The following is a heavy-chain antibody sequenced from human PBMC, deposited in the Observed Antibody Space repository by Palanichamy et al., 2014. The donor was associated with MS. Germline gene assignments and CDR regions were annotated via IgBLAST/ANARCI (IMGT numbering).Heavy chain of an antibody. CDR2: GHHSGPGSA. CDR1: GYSISNGCY. CDR3: ERHWTERFSGGALGDY. V-gene: IGHV4-38-2*01. D-gene: IGHD1-1*01. J-gene: IGHJ4*02. Sequence: QVQLQESGPGLVNPSETLSLTCVVSGYSISNGCYWGWVRQPPGKGLEWIGSGHHSGPGSAYYNPSLNSRVTISLDTSKNEFSLNLRSVTAADTAVYYCERHWTERFSGGALGDYRGQGILVTVSS.